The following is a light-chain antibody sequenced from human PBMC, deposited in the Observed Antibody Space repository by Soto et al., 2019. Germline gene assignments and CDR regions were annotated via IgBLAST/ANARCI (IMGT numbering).Light chain of an antibody. V-gene: IGKV1-5*03. J-gene: IGKJ1*01. CDR1: QSDSTW. CDR3: QQYNSYVWT. CDR2: KAS. Sequence: DIQMTQSPSTQSASVGDRVTITCRASQSDSTWLAWYQQKPGKAPKLLIYKASSLESGVPSRFSGSASGTEFTLTISSLQPDDFATYYCQQYNSYVWTFGQGTKVEIK.